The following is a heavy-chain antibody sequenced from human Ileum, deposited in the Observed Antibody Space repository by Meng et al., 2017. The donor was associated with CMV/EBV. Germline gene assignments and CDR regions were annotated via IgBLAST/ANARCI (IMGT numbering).Heavy chain of an antibody. CDR3: AREGGGWYFDS. CDR1: GDSLSTVDYY. V-gene: IGHV4-30-4*01. Sequence: QVQLQESGPGLVKPPQTLSLTCTVSGDSLSTVDYYWSWIRQPPGEGPEWIGYIYYSGSTLYNPSLKSPVTISLDKSKNQFSLRLRSVTAADTAVYFCAREGGGWYFDSWGQGTLVTVFS. CDR2: IYYSGST. J-gene: IGHJ4*02. D-gene: IGHD6-19*01.